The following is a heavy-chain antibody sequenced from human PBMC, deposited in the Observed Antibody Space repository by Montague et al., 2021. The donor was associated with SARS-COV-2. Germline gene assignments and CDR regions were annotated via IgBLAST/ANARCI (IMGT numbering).Heavy chain of an antibody. CDR3: AGFRAYYGPGSCYTGGMDV. D-gene: IGHD3-10*01. V-gene: IGHV4-4*02. CDR2: IYHSGST. CDR1: GGSISSSNW. J-gene: IGHJ6*02. Sequence: SETLSLTCAVSGGSISSSNWWSWVRQPPGKGLEWIGEIYHSGSTNYNPPLKSRVTISVDKSKNQFSLKLSSVTAADTAVYYCAGFRAYYGPGSCYTGGMDVWGQGTTVTVSS.